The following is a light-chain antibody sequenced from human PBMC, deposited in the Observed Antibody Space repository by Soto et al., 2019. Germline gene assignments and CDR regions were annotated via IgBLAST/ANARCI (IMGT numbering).Light chain of an antibody. CDR1: QRLLHSNGNTF. V-gene: IGKV2-28*01. CDR2: LGS. CDR3: MQALQTPYT. J-gene: IGKJ2*01. Sequence: EIVMTQSPPSLTVTTGEPASISCRSSQRLLHSNGNTFLDWYLQKPVQSPQLLIYLGSNRASGVPDRVSGSEAGTDFTLKISRVEADDVGVYYCMQALQTPYTFGQGTKLEIK.